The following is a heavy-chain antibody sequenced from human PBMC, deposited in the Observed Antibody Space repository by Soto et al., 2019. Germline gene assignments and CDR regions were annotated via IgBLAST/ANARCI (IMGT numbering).Heavy chain of an antibody. J-gene: IGHJ4*02. Sequence: LSQTLSLTCAISGDSVSGNSAAWNWIRQSPSRGLEWLGRTYYRSKWYNDYAVSVKSRITVTPDTSKNQFSLHLNSVTPEDTAVYYCAGEFACYESSETYFNYWPQGALVT. CDR2: TYYRSKWYN. CDR3: AGEFACYESSETYFNY. CDR1: GDSVSGNSAA. V-gene: IGHV6-1*01. D-gene: IGHD3-22*01.